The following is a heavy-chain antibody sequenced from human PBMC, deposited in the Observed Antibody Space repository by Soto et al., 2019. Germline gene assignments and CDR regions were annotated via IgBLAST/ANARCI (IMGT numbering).Heavy chain of an antibody. CDR3: AREDSGYSGYDVDY. D-gene: IGHD5-12*01. CDR2: IIPIFVTA. J-gene: IGHJ4*02. V-gene: IGHV1-69*06. CDR1: LGTFSIYA. Sequence: SVXVSFKSSLGTFSIYAIIFVLQAPGQGLDWIGGIIPIFVTAKYAQKFQGRVTITADKSTSTAYMELSSLRSEDTAVYYCAREDSGYSGYDVDYWGQGTLVTVSS.